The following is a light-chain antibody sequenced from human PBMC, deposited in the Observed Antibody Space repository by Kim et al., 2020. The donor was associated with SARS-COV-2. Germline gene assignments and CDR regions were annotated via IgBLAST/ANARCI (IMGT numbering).Light chain of an antibody. V-gene: IGKV3-11*01. Sequence: PGERATLSCRASQSVSSYLTWYQQKPGQAPRLLIYDASTRASGIPARFSGSGSGTDFTLTISSLEPEDFAVYYCQQHSNWPLTFGGGTKVDI. CDR3: QQHSNWPLT. CDR1: QSVSSY. J-gene: IGKJ4*01. CDR2: DAS.